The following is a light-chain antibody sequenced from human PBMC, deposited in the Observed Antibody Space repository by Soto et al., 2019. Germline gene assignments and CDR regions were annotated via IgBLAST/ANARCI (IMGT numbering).Light chain of an antibody. V-gene: IGKV3-11*01. Sequence: EIVLTQSPATLSLSPGERATLSCRASQSVSSYLAWYQQKPGQAPRLLIYDASNRATGIPARFSGSGSGTDFTLTISRLEPEDFAVYYCQQRSNWPLWYTFGQGTKLEIK. J-gene: IGKJ2*01. CDR3: QQRSNWPLWYT. CDR2: DAS. CDR1: QSVSSY.